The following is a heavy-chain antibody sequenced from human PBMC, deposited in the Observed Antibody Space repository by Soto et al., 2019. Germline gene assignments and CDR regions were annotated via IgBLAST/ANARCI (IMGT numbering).Heavy chain of an antibody. D-gene: IGHD5-18*01. CDR3: ARDGLGDTDMLSPYYFDY. Sequence: QVQLVESGGGVVQPGRSLRLSCAASGFTFSSYGMHWVRQAPGKGLEWVAVIWYDGSNKYYADSVKGRFTISKDNSKNTRNLQMNSVRAEDTAVYFCARDGLGDTDMLSPYYFDYWGQGTLVTVSS. J-gene: IGHJ4*02. CDR2: IWYDGSNK. V-gene: IGHV3-33*01. CDR1: GFTFSSYG.